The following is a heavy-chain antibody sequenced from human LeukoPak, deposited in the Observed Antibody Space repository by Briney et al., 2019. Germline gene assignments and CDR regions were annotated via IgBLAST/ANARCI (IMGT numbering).Heavy chain of an antibody. J-gene: IGHJ6*02. CDR2: IYSGGST. Sequence: PGGSLRLSCAASGFTVSSNYMSWVRQAPGKGLEWVSVIYSGGSTYYADSVKGRFTISRDNSKNTLYLQMNSLRAEDTAVYYCARDRGLGNYYYYYGMDVWGQGTTVTVSS. CDR3: ARDRGLGNYYYYYGMDV. V-gene: IGHV3-66*01. D-gene: IGHD3-10*01. CDR1: GFTVSSNY.